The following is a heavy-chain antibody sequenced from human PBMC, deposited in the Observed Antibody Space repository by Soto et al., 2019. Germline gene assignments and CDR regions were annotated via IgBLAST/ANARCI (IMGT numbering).Heavy chain of an antibody. V-gene: IGHV4-39*01. D-gene: IGHD1-20*01. CDR3: ATSQKGYNWNYFDH. J-gene: IGHJ4*02. CDR2: VFYTGFT. CDR1: GGSISGSYYY. Sequence: SETLSLTCAVSGGSISGSYYYWAWLRQSPGKGPEWIGSVFYTGFTSYNPSLESRVSVSVDTSKSQFSLKLSAVTAADTAVYYCATSQKGYNWNYFDHWGEGALVTVSA.